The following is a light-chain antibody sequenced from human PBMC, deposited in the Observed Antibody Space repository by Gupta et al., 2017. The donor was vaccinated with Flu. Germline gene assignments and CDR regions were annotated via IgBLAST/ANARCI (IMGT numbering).Light chain of an antibody. Sequence: QSVLTQPPSASGTPGQRVTISCPGSSSTIGSNTVNWYQQLPGTAPNLLIYSNNQWPSGVPDRFSGSKSGNSASLAISGLQSEDEADYYCAAWDDSLNGFYVCGTGTKVTVL. J-gene: IGLJ1*01. CDR1: SSTIGSNT. CDR2: SNN. V-gene: IGLV1-44*01. CDR3: AAWDDSLNGFYV.